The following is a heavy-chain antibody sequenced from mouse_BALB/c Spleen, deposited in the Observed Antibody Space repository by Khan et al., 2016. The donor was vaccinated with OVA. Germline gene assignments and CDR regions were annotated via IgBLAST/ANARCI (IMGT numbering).Heavy chain of an antibody. CDR3: ARDRIDY. CDR2: INPTSGYT. Sequence: QVQLQQSGTELAKPGASVKMSCKVSGYTFTTYWMHWVKQRPGQGLEWIGYINPTSGYTDYNEKFKDKATLSADKSSSQAYMQLSSLTSEDSAFYCGARDRIDYWGQGTTLTVSS. J-gene: IGHJ2*01. CDR1: GYTFTTYW. V-gene: IGHV1-7*01.